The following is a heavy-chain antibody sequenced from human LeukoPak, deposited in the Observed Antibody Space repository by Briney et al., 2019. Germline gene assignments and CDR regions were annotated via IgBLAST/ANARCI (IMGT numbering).Heavy chain of an antibody. CDR2: IYPGDSDT. V-gene: IGHV5-51*01. Sequence: GESLKISCKGSEDSFTNYWIGWVRQMPGKGLECMGIIYPGDSDTRYSPSFQGQVTISADKSINTAYLQWDSLKASDTAMYYCARLSTRLLDHWGQGTRVTVSS. CDR3: ARLSTRLLDH. CDR1: EDSFTNYW. D-gene: IGHD3-3*01. J-gene: IGHJ4*02.